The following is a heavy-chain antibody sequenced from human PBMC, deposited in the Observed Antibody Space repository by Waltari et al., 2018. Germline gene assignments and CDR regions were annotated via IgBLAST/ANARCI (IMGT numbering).Heavy chain of an antibody. CDR3: ARGGSDSSSWYEYWYFDL. CDR2: IYYSGST. V-gene: IGHV4-59*01. Sequence: QVQLQESGPVLVKPSETLSLTCTVSGGSISSSSWIWIRHPPGKGLEWIGYIYYSGSTNYNPSLKSRVTISVDTSKNQFSLKLSSVTAADTAVYYCARGGSDSSSWYEYWYFDLWGRGTLVTVSS. J-gene: IGHJ2*01. CDR1: GGSISSSS. D-gene: IGHD6-13*01.